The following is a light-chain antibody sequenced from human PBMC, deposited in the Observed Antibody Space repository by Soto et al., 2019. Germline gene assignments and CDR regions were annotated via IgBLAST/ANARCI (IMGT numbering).Light chain of an antibody. CDR2: DVS. CDR3: SSYTSTSTPVV. Sequence: QSALTQAASVSGSPGQSITISCTGTRSDVGGYNYVSWYQQHPGKAPKLMIYDVSNRPSGVSNRFSGSKSGNTASLTISGLQAEDEADYYCSSYTSTSTPVVFGGGTKLTVL. CDR1: RSDVGGYNY. V-gene: IGLV2-14*03. J-gene: IGLJ2*01.